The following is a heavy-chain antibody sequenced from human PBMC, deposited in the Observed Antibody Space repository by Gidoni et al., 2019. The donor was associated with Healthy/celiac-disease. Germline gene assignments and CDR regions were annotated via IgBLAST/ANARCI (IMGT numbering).Heavy chain of an antibody. V-gene: IGHV5-51*01. CDR1: GYCFTSYW. Sequence: EVQLVQSGAELKKPGEALKISCKGSGYCFTSYWIGWVRQMPGKGLEWMGIIYPGDSDTRYSPSFQGQVTISADKSISTAYLQWSSLKASDTAMYYCASPYNYYDSSGQHWYFDLWGRGTLVTVSS. CDR3: ASPYNYYDSSGQHWYFDL. J-gene: IGHJ2*01. CDR2: IYPGDSDT. D-gene: IGHD3-22*01.